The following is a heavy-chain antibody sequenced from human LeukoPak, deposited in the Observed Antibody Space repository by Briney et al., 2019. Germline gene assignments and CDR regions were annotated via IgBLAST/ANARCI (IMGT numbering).Heavy chain of an antibody. CDR2: INPNSGGT. CDR1: GYTFTGYL. Sequence: GASVKVSCKASGYTFTGYLMHWVRQAPGQGLEWMGWINPNSGGTNYAQKFQGRVTMTRDTSISTAYMELSRLRSDDTAVYYCARSYGGNEYYFDYWGQGTLVTVSS. CDR3: ARSYGGNEYYFDY. J-gene: IGHJ4*02. V-gene: IGHV1-2*02. D-gene: IGHD4-23*01.